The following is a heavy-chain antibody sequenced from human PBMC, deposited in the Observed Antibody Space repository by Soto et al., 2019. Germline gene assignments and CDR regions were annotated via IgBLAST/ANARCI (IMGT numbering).Heavy chain of an antibody. Sequence: PSETLSLTCAVSGGSISTSNWWSWVRQPPGKGLEWIGEVYRTGSTNYNPSLESRVIVSVDKSKNQFSLKLTSVIAADTAVYYCARARATIAAAAIFDCWGQGTLVTVS. J-gene: IGHJ4*02. CDR1: GGSISTSNW. V-gene: IGHV4-4*02. CDR3: ARARATIAAAAIFDC. CDR2: VYRTGST. D-gene: IGHD6-13*01.